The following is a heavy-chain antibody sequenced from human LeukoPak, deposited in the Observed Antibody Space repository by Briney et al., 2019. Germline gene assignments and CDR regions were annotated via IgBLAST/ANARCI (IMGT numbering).Heavy chain of an antibody. CDR3: TTDTWYSAGH. CDR1: GFIFSGSW. J-gene: IGHJ4*02. D-gene: IGHD2-15*01. CDR2: IKKDGSEK. V-gene: IGHV3-7*03. Sequence: GRSLRLSCTASGFIFSGSWMAWIRQAPGKGLEWVAIIKKDGSEKYYVDSMKGRFTISRDNAKNSLFLQMNSLRAEDTAIYYCTTDTWYSAGHWGQGTLVTVSS.